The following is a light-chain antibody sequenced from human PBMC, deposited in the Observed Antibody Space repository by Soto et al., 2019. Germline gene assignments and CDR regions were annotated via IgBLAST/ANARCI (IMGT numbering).Light chain of an antibody. Sequence: EIVLPQSPGTLSLSPGERGTLSCRASQTVSGSYVAWYQQKPGQAPRLLIYGASSRATGIPDRFSGSGSGTDFTLTISRLEPEDFAVYYCQQYGNSPGFTFGPGTKVDIK. CDR2: GAS. J-gene: IGKJ3*01. CDR1: QTVSGSY. CDR3: QQYGNSPGFT. V-gene: IGKV3-20*01.